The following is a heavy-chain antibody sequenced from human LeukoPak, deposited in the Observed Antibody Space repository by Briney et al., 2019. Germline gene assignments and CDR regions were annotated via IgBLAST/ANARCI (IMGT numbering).Heavy chain of an antibody. CDR3: ARAPPSDVVVVVEADY. D-gene: IGHD2-15*01. V-gene: IGHV1-2*06. J-gene: IGHJ4*02. CDR2: INPNSGGT. CDR1: GYTFTGYY. Sequence: ASVKVSCKASGYTFTGYYMHWVRRAPGQGLEWMGRINPNSGGTNYAQKFQGRVTMTRDTSISTAYMELSRLRSDDTAVYYCARAPPSDVVVVVEADYWGQGTLVTVSS.